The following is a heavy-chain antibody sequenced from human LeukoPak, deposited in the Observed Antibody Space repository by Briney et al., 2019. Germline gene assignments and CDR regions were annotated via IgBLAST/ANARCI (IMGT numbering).Heavy chain of an antibody. CDR1: GFMFSSHG. Sequence: PGGSLRLSCVASGFMFSSHGMHWVRLAPDKGLEWVAVTSYDGSKEHYADSVKGRFTISRDNSKNMLYLQMESLRPEDTAVYYCASRSGRYSDDAFDIWGQGTVVTVSS. CDR3: ASRSGRYSDDAFDI. J-gene: IGHJ3*02. CDR2: TSYDGSKE. V-gene: IGHV3-30*03. D-gene: IGHD1-26*01.